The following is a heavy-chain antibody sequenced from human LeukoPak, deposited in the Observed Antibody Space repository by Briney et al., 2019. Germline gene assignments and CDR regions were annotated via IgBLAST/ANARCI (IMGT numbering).Heavy chain of an antibody. Sequence: SETLSLTCTVSGGSISSYYWSWIRQPPGKGLEWIGYIYYSGSTNYNPSLKSRVTISVDTSKNQFSLELSSVTAADTAVYYCARQTGSGSYYYVDYWGQGTLVTVSS. CDR1: GGSISSYY. D-gene: IGHD1-26*01. V-gene: IGHV4-59*08. J-gene: IGHJ4*02. CDR3: ARQTGSGSYYYVDY. CDR2: IYYSGST.